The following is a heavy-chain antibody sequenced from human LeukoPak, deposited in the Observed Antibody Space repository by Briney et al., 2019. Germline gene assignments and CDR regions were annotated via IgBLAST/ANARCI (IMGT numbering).Heavy chain of an antibody. D-gene: IGHD6-13*01. CDR3: ARRGRAAAGTPYYMDV. CDR2: VNHSGST. Sequence: SETLSLTCAVYGGSFSGYYWSWIRQPPGKGLEWIGEVNHSGSTNYNPSLESRVTISVDTSKNQFSLKLSSVTAADTAVYYCARRGRAAAGTPYYMDVWGKGTTVTVSS. CDR1: GGSFSGYY. V-gene: IGHV4-34*01. J-gene: IGHJ6*03.